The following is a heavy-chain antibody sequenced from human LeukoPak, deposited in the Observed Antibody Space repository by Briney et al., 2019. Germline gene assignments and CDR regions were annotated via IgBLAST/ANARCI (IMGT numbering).Heavy chain of an antibody. J-gene: IGHJ4*02. V-gene: IGHV1-2*02. CDR2: INPNSGGT. Sequence: GASVKVSCKASGYTFTGYYMHWVRQAPGQGLEWMGWINPNSGGTNYAQKFQGRATMTRDTSISTAYMELSRLRSDDTAVYYCARFDSSGYYGKGSFDYWGQGTLVTVSS. CDR3: ARFDSSGYYGKGSFDY. D-gene: IGHD3-22*01. CDR1: GYTFTGYY.